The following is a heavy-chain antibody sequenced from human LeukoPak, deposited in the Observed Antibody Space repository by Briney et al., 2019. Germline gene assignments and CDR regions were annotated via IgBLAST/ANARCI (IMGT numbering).Heavy chain of an antibody. CDR1: GFTFSTSN. CDR2: ISAASNYI. Sequence: GGSLRLSCAASGFTFSTSNMNWVRQAPGKGLQWVSSISAASNYIYYADSVRGRFTISRDNAKNSLYLQMNSLRAEDTAVYYCATLLPTTHRDFDYWGQGTLVTVSS. CDR3: ATLLPTTHRDFDY. V-gene: IGHV3-21*01. J-gene: IGHJ4*02. D-gene: IGHD1-26*01.